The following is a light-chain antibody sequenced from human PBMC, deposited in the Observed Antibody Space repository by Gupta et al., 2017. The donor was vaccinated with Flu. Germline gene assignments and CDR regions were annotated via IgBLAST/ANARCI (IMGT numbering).Light chain of an antibody. Sequence: EVVLTQSPGTSSLSPGDRATLSCRASQTVNDNYVAWYQQRPGQAPRLLIFSASSRATGIPDRFRGSGSGTDFSLNINGLEPEDFAVYYCQQYGNTPRTFGQGTKVEIK. CDR3: QQYGNTPRT. V-gene: IGKV3-20*01. CDR1: QTVNDNY. J-gene: IGKJ1*01. CDR2: SAS.